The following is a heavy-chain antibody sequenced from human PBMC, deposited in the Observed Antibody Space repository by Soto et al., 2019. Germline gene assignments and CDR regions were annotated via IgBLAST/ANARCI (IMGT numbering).Heavy chain of an antibody. CDR1: GDSISSSSQY. D-gene: IGHD2-21*01. V-gene: IGHV4-39*01. CDR3: ARHWIAGSSIP. J-gene: IGHJ5*02. Sequence: LSLTCSVSGDSISSSSQYWGWIRQPPGKGLEWIGSIHYSGTPYYNPSLKSRVTIFVDTSKNQLSLKLSSVTAADTAVYYCARHWIAGSSIPWGQGTLVTVSS. CDR2: IHYSGTP.